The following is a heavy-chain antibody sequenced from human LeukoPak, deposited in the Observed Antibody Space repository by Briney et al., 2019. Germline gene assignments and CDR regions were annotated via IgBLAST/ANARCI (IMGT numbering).Heavy chain of an antibody. J-gene: IGHJ6*03. V-gene: IGHV1-69*13. CDR1: GGTFSSYA. CDR2: IIPIFGTA. D-gene: IGHD2-15*01. Sequence: SVKVSCKASGGTFSSYAISWVRQAPGQGREWMGGIIPIFGTANYAQKFQGRVTITADESTSTAYMELSSLRSAETAVYYCARLIGSGVYYYMDVWGKGKTVTVSS. CDR3: ARLIGSGVYYYMDV.